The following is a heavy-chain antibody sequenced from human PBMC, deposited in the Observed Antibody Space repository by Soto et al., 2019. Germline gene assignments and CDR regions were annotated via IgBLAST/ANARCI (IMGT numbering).Heavy chain of an antibody. Sequence: QVQLVESGGGLVKPGGSLRLSCTASGFSFSDYYMSWIRQAPGKGLEWVSYISSSGSTIYYADSVKGRFTISRDNAKNSLYLQMNSLRAEDTAVYYCARAIEPHGFTVTPVYGMDVWGQGTTVTVSS. CDR1: GFSFSDYY. V-gene: IGHV3-11*01. J-gene: IGHJ6*02. D-gene: IGHD4-17*01. CDR2: ISSSGSTI. CDR3: ARAIEPHGFTVTPVYGMDV.